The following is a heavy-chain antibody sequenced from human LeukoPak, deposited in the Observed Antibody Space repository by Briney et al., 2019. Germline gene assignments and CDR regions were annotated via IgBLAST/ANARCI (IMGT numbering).Heavy chain of an antibody. D-gene: IGHD6-19*01. Sequence: ASVKLSCKASGYTFTTYDINWVRHATGQGLEWMGWMNPNSGNTGYTPKFQGRVTMTRNTSISTAYMELSSLRSEDTAVYYCARGRGSGHKENWFDPWGQGTLVTVSS. CDR3: ARGRGSGHKENWFDP. J-gene: IGHJ5*02. V-gene: IGHV1-8*01. CDR1: GYTFTTYD. CDR2: MNPNSGNT.